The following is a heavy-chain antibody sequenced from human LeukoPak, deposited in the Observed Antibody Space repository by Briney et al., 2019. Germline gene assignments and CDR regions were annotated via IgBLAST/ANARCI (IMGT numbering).Heavy chain of an antibody. CDR3: ARGYDSSGPARFGVVDY. J-gene: IGHJ4*02. CDR2: MYYSGSA. CDR1: GGSLSSYY. D-gene: IGHD3-22*01. Sequence: SETLSLTCTVSGGSLSSYYWSWIWQPPGKGLDWIGYMYYSGSANYNPSLKSRVTISVDTSKNQFSLKMSSVTAADTAVYYCARGYDSSGPARFGVVDYWGQGTLVTVSS. V-gene: IGHV4-59*01.